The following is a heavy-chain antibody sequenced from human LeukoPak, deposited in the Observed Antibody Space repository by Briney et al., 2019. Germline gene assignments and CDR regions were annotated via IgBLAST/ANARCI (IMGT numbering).Heavy chain of an antibody. V-gene: IGHV4-59*10. Sequence: PSETLSLTCAVYGGSFSGYYWSWIRQPAGKGLEWIGRIYTSGSTNYNPSLKSRVTISVDTSKNQFSLKLSSVTAADTAVYYCARGVLRGQTLDYWGQGTLVTVSS. J-gene: IGHJ4*02. CDR2: IYTSGST. CDR1: GGSFSGYY. CDR3: ARGVLRGQTLDY. D-gene: IGHD1-26*01.